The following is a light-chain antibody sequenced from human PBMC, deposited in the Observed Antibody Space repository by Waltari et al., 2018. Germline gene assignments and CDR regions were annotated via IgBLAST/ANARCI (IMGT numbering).Light chain of an antibody. CDR2: CAA. Sequence: DIVMTQSPDSLAVSLGERATINCMSSQSLLYTSDNNNYLAWYQQKPGQPPKFLIYCAAYRDAGVPDGFSDSGAGTDVTLTITSLQDEDVAVYYCQQYFGSPPITFGRGTRLEIK. CDR3: QQYFGSPPIT. V-gene: IGKV4-1*01. CDR1: QSLLYTSDNNNY. J-gene: IGKJ5*01.